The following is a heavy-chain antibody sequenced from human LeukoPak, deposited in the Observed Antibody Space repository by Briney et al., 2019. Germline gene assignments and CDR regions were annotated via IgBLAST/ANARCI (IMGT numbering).Heavy chain of an antibody. CDR2: VNPNSGGT. V-gene: IGHV1-2*02. Sequence: ASVKVSCKASGYTFTGYYMHWVRQAPGQGLEWMGWVNPNSGGTNYAQKFQGRVTMTRDTSISTAYMELSRLRSDDTAVYYCARGQVAAAGNDWFDPWGQGTLVTVSS. D-gene: IGHD6-13*01. J-gene: IGHJ5*02. CDR3: ARGQVAAAGNDWFDP. CDR1: GYTFTGYY.